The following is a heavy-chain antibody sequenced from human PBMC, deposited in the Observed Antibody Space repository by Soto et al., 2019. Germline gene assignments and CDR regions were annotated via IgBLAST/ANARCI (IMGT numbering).Heavy chain of an antibody. CDR1: GGSFSGYY. V-gene: IGHV4-34*01. J-gene: IGHJ4*02. D-gene: IGHD2-2*01. Sequence: QVQLQQWGAGLLKPSETLSLTCAVYGGSFSGYYWSWIRQPPGKGLEWIGEINHSGSINYNPSLKSRVTISVDTSKNQFSLKLSSVTAADTAVYYCAREKDIVVVPAAPFDYWGQGTLVTVSS. CDR3: AREKDIVVVPAAPFDY. CDR2: INHSGSI.